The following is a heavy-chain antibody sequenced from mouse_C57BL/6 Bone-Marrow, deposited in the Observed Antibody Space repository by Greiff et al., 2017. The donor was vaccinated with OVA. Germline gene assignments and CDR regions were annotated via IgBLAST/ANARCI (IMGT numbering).Heavy chain of an antibody. CDR1: GFSLTSYG. J-gene: IGHJ2*01. D-gene: IGHD1-1*01. V-gene: IGHV2-2*01. Sequence: QVQLKESGPGLVQPSQSLSITCTVSGFSLTSYGVHWVRQSPGKGLEWLGVIWSGGGTDYNAAFISRLSISKDNSKSQVFFKRNSLQADDTAIYDSARKRDYGSLYYFDDGGQGTTLTVSS. CDR2: IWSGGGT. CDR3: ARKRDYGSLYYFDD.